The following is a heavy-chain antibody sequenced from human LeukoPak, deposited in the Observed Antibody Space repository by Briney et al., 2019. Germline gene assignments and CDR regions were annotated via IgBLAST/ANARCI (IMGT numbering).Heavy chain of an antibody. CDR1: GDTFTAYY. CDR2: INPNTGDT. V-gene: IGHV1-2*02. D-gene: IGHD6-6*01. J-gene: IGHJ4*02. Sequence: ASVRVSCEASGDTFTAYYMHWVRQAPGEGLEWMGWINPNTGDTKYAQKFQGRVTMTKDASISTAYMDLSRLTYDDTAVYYCAHFSRSSGVDNWGQGAPVIVSS. CDR3: AHFSRSSGVDN.